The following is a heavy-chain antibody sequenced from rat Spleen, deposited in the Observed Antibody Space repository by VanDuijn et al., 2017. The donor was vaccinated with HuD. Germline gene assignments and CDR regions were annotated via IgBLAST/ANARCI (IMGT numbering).Heavy chain of an antibody. V-gene: IGHV4-2*01. CDR1: GFNFKDYW. Sequence: EVKLVESGGGLVQPGRSLKLSCAASGFNFKDYWMGWVRQAPGKGLEWIGEINKDSRTIKYSPSLKDKFTISRDNAQNTLFLQMHKLGSEDTAIYYCVREDAGINYWSQGVVVTVSS. J-gene: IGHJ2*01. CDR2: INKDSRTI. D-gene: IGHD1-4*01. CDR3: VREDAGINY.